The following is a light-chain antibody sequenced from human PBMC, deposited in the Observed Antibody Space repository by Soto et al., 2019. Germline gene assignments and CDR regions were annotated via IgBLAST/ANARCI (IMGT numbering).Light chain of an antibody. CDR3: SSYTSSSSWV. CDR1: SSDVGSYNY. CDR2: EVT. Sequence: QSALTQPASGSESPGQSITISCAVTSSDVGSYNYVSWYQLRPGKAPKLMIYEVTNRPSGVSNRFSGSKSGNTASLTISGLQAEDEADYYCSSYTSSSSWVFGGGTKLTVL. J-gene: IGLJ3*02. V-gene: IGLV2-14*01.